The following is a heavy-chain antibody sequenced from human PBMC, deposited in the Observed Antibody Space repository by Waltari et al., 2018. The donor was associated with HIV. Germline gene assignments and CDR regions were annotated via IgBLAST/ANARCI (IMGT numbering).Heavy chain of an antibody. D-gene: IGHD6-13*01. CDR3: ARSSWHDY. J-gene: IGHJ4*02. V-gene: IGHV3-7*01. CDR2: IKQDGSER. Sequence: EVQLVESGGGLVRPGGAVRLSCAASGFTFSTFWMDWVRQGPGKGLEWVAKIKQDGSERHYVDSVKGRFTISRDNAKNSLYLQMNSLRAEDTAVYYCARSSWHDYWGQGTLVTVSS. CDR1: GFTFSTFW.